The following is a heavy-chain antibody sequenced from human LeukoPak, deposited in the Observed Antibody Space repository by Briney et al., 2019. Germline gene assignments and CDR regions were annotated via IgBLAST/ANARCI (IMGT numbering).Heavy chain of an antibody. Sequence: SETLSFTCTVSGGSISSSSYYWGWIRQPPGKGLEWIGSIYYSGSTYYNPSLKSRVTISVDTSKNQFSLKLSSVTAADTAVYYCAGIVVVTANADYWGQGTLVTVSS. V-gene: IGHV4-39*01. CDR1: GGSISSSSYY. CDR2: IYYSGST. J-gene: IGHJ4*02. CDR3: AGIVVVTANADY. D-gene: IGHD2-21*02.